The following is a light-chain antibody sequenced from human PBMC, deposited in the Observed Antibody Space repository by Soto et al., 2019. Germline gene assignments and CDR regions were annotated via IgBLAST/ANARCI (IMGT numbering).Light chain of an antibody. CDR2: GTS. Sequence: ELVLTQSPGTLSLSPGERATLSCRASQSVSSSYLAWYQQKPGQAPRLLIYGTSTRATGIPDRFSGSGSRTDFTLTIRRLEPEDFAVYYCQQYGNSLWTFGQGTKVDIK. V-gene: IGKV3-20*01. CDR1: QSVSSSY. CDR3: QQYGNSLWT. J-gene: IGKJ1*01.